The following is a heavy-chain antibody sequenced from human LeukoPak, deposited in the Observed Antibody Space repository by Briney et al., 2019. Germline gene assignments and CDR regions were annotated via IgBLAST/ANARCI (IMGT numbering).Heavy chain of an antibody. CDR3: ARGGSSSSWPFYY. J-gene: IGHJ4*02. Sequence: SETLSLTCTVSGGSISSYYWSWIRQPPGKELEWIGYIHYSGSTNYNPSLKSRVTMSVDTSKNQFSLKLTSVAAADTAVYYCARGGSSSSWPFYYWGQGTLVTVSS. CDR1: GGSISSYY. V-gene: IGHV4-59*01. CDR2: IHYSGST. D-gene: IGHD6-13*01.